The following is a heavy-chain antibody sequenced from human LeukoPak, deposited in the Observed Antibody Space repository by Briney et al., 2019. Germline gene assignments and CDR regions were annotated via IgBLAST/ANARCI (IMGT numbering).Heavy chain of an antibody. CDR2: INPTGTTT. D-gene: IGHD2-15*01. V-gene: IGHV1-46*01. Sequence: ASVKVSCKASGYTFTNNWVHWVRQAPGQGLEWVGLINPTGTTTLYAQKFQGRVTLTRDMSTSTDYMELRRLKSEDTAVYYCARENSVVDIGWWFDTWGQGTLVTVSS. J-gene: IGHJ5*02. CDR3: ARENSVVDIGWWFDT. CDR1: GYTFTNNW.